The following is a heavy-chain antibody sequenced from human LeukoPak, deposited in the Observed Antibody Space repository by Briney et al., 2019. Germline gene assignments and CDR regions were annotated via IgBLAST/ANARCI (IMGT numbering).Heavy chain of an antibody. CDR1: GGSISSYY. Sequence: SETLSLTCTVSGGSISSYYWSWIRQPPGKGLEWIGYIYYSGSTNYNPSLKRRVTISVDTSKNHFSLKLSSVTAADTAVYYCAREYGSGSCWGQGTLVAVCS. V-gene: IGHV4-59*01. D-gene: IGHD3-10*01. CDR2: IYYSGST. CDR3: AREYGSGSC. J-gene: IGHJ4*02.